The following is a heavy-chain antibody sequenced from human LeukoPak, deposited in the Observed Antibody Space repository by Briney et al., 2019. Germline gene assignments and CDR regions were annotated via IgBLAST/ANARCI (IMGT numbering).Heavy chain of an antibody. D-gene: IGHD6-13*01. J-gene: IGHJ4*02. CDR2: IYYSGSS. Sequence: SETLSLTCTVSGDSITGSSFFWGWIRQPPGKGLEWIGNIYYSGSSHYNPSLKSRVTISVDTSKNQFSLKLSSVTAADTAVYYCARQPQLVRVDYWGQGTLVTVSS. CDR1: GDSITGSSFF. V-gene: IGHV4-39*01. CDR3: ARQPQLVRVDY.